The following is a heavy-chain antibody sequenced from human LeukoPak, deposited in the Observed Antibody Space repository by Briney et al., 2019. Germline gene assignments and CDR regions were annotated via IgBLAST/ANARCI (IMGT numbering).Heavy chain of an antibody. CDR1: GASVSGKF. Sequence: SETLSLTCTVSGASVSGKFWSWIRHSPGNGLEWIGLIYYSGTTKFNPSLEGRVAMSVDTSNNQFSLSLNSVTTADTAVYYCARDRTLCSGTSCPSHYFDFWGQGILVTVSS. D-gene: IGHD2-2*01. V-gene: IGHV4-59*02. CDR2: IYYSGTT. J-gene: IGHJ4*02. CDR3: ARDRTLCSGTSCPSHYFDF.